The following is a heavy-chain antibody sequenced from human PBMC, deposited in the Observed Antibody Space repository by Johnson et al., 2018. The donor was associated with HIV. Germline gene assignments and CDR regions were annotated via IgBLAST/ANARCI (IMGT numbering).Heavy chain of an antibody. D-gene: IGHD6-6*01. J-gene: IGHJ3*02. CDR1: GFTVSSNY. Sequence: VQLVESGGGLVQPGGSLRLSCAASGFTVSSNYMSWVRQPPGKGLEWVSVIYSGGSTYYADSVKGRFTISRDNSKNTLYLQMNSLRAEDTAVYYCARAGSSSDDAFDIWGQGTMVTVSS. CDR3: ARAGSSSDDAFDI. V-gene: IGHV3-66*01. CDR2: IYSGGST.